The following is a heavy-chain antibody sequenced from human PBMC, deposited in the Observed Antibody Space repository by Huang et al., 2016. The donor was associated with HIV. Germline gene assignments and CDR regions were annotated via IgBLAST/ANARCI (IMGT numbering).Heavy chain of an antibody. D-gene: IGHD4-17*01. CDR1: GGTFSKYA. CDR2: IIPMCGTP. J-gene: IGHJ4*02. CDR3: ARGQLGSYGDYDVLY. V-gene: IGHV1-69*13. Sequence: QVQLVQSGAEVKTPGSSVKVSCKASGGTFSKYAISWGRQPPGQGLEWMVGIIPMCGTPNYARKFQGRVTITADDSTSTTYVEVSSLRSEDTALYYCARGQLGSYGDYDVLYWGQGTLVTVSS.